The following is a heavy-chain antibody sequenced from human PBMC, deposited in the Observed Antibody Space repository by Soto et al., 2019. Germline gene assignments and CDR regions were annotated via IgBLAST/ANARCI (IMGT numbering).Heavy chain of an antibody. D-gene: IGHD3-10*01. Sequence: GASVKVSCKASGGTFSSYTISWVRQAPGQGLEWMGRIIPILGIANYAQKFQGRVTITADKSTSTAYMELGSLRSEDTAVYYCARDRELSPYYMDVWGKGTTVTVSS. V-gene: IGHV1-69*04. J-gene: IGHJ6*03. CDR1: GGTFSSYT. CDR3: ARDRELSPYYMDV. CDR2: IIPILGIA.